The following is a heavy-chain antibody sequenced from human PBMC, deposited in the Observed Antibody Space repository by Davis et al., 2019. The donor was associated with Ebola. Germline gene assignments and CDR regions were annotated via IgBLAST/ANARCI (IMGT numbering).Heavy chain of an antibody. Sequence: ASVKVSCKASGYTFTSYGISWVRQAPGQGLEWMGWISAYNGNTNYAQKLQGRVTTTTDTSTSTAYMELRSLRSDDTAVYYCARDMGMVQEANWFDPWGQGTLVTVSS. V-gene: IGHV1-18*01. D-gene: IGHD3-10*01. CDR2: ISAYNGNT. CDR1: GYTFTSYG. J-gene: IGHJ5*02. CDR3: ARDMGMVQEANWFDP.